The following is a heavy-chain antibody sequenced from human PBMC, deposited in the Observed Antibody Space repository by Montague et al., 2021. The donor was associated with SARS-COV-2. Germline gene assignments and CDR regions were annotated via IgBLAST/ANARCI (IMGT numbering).Heavy chain of an antibody. CDR1: GGSVTSGDYY. J-gene: IGHJ3*02. CDR2: IYSTGRT. Sequence: SETLSLTCTVSGGSVTSGDYYWTWIRQPPGKGLEWIGYIYSTGRTNYNPSLKSRVTISMDTCKNQFSLKVDSVSAADTAVYYCATEMPAYDVFDIWGQGTMVTVSS. CDR3: ATEMPAYDVFDI. V-gene: IGHV4-61*08. D-gene: IGHD2-2*01.